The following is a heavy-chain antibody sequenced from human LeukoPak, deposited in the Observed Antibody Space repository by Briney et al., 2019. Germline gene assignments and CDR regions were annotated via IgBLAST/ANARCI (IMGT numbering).Heavy chain of an antibody. D-gene: IGHD3-10*01. J-gene: IGHJ4*02. CDR3: AKDLFSGSGSYSRGVFDY. V-gene: IGHV3-23*01. CDR2: ISGSAGST. Sequence: GGSLRLSCAASGFTFSSHAMSWVRQAPGKGLEWVSGISGSAGSTVYADSVKGRLTISRDNSKNTLNLQMNSLRADDTAVYYCAKDLFSGSGSYSRGVFDYWGKGTLVTVSS. CDR1: GFTFSSHA.